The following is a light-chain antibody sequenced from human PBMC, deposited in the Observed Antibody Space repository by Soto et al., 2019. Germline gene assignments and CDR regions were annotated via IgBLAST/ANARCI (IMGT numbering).Light chain of an antibody. CDR3: NSYATGNTRV. Sequence: QSVLTQPASVSGSPGQSITISCTGSSSDIGDYDYVSWYQQHPGKAPKVLISEVSNRPSGVSNRFSGSKSGNTASLTISELQAEDEADYYCNSYATGNTRVFGTGTKVTVL. CDR2: EVS. CDR1: SSDIGDYDY. J-gene: IGLJ1*01. V-gene: IGLV2-14*01.